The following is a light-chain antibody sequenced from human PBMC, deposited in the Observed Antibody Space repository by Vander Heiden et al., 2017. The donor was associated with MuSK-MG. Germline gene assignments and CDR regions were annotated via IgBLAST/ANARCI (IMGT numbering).Light chain of an antibody. Sequence: DIQMTQSPSTLSASVGERVTITCRASQSISSWLAWYQQKPGKAPKLLIYKASSLESGVPSRFSGSGSGTEFTLTINSLQPDDFATYYCQQYKIYLFGQGTRLEIK. V-gene: IGKV1-5*03. CDR3: QQYKIYL. CDR1: QSISSW. CDR2: KAS. J-gene: IGKJ5*01.